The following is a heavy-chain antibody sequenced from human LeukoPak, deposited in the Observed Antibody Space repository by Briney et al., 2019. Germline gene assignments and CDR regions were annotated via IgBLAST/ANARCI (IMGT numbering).Heavy chain of an antibody. J-gene: IGHJ4*02. CDR2: ISGSGGST. CDR1: GFTFSSYA. CDR3: ARFDNSGDYSAY. Sequence: GGSLRLSCAASGFTFSSYAMSWVRQAPGKGLEWVSAISGSGGSTYYADSVKGRFTISRDNSKNTLYLQMNSLRAEDTAVYYCARFDNSGDYSAYWGQGTLVTVSS. V-gene: IGHV3-23*01. D-gene: IGHD3-22*01.